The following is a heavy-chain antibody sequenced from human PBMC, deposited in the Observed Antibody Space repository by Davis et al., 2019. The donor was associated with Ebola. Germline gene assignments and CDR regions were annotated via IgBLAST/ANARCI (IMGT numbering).Heavy chain of an antibody. J-gene: IGHJ4*02. Sequence: GESLKISCAASGFTFSSYAMSWVRQAPGKGLEWVSAISGSGGSTYYADSVKGRFTISRDNSKKTLYLQMNSLRAEDTAVYYCARATHFDYWGQGTLVTVSS. CDR2: ISGSGGST. D-gene: IGHD5-12*01. CDR3: ARATHFDY. V-gene: IGHV3-23*01. CDR1: GFTFSSYA.